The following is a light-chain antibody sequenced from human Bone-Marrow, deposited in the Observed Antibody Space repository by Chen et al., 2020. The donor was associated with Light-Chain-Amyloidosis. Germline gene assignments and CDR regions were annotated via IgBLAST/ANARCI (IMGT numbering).Light chain of an antibody. CDR3: QQYGSSPRT. CDR1: QNLHNNL. V-gene: IGKV3-20*01. J-gene: IGKJ1*01. Sequence: IVLTQSPGTLSLSPGETATLSCRASQNLHNNLVDWYQQRPGQAPRLLIFGASSRASDIPQRFSGSGSGTDFRLTISGLEPEDFAVYYCQQYGSSPRTFGQGTRVEIK. CDR2: GAS.